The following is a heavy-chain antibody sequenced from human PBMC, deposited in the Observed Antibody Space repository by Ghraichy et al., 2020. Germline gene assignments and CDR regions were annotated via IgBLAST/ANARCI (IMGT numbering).Heavy chain of an antibody. V-gene: IGHV4-59*01. D-gene: IGHD2-15*01. J-gene: IGHJ4*02. CDR3: ARYCSGGSCYGSFDY. Sequence: ESLNISCTVSGGSISSYYWSWIRQPPGKGLEWIGYIYYSGSTNYNPSLKSRVTISVDTSKNQFSLKLSSVTAADTAVYYCARYCSGGSCYGSFDYWGQGTLVTVSS. CDR1: GGSISSYY. CDR2: IYYSGST.